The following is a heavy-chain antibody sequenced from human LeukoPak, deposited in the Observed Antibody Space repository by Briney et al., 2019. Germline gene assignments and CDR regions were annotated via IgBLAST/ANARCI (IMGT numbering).Heavy chain of an antibody. J-gene: IGHJ4*02. D-gene: IGHD3-10*01. CDR2: ISSSGGTL. CDR1: GFTLSDYY. V-gene: IGHV3-11*04. CDR3: ARDNVPTYYYGSGSYYSDY. Sequence: GGSLRLSRAASGFTLSDYYMSWIRQAPGKGLEWVSYISSSGGTLYYADSVKGRFTISRDNAKNSQSLQMNSLRAEDTAVYYCARDNVPTYYYGSGSYYSDYWGQGTLVTVSS.